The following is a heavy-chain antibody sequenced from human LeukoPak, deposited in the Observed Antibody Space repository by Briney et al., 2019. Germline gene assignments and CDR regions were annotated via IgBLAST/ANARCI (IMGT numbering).Heavy chain of an antibody. CDR1: GFTFSSYS. CDR2: ISSSSYI. V-gene: IGHV3-21*01. J-gene: IGHJ4*02. D-gene: IGHD3-22*01. Sequence: GGSLRLSCAASGFTFSSYSMNWVRQAPGKVLEWVSSISSSSYIYYADSVKGRFTISRDNAKNSLYLQMNSLRAEDTAVYYCARAGYYDSSGYSYWGQGTLVTVSS. CDR3: ARAGYYDSSGYSY.